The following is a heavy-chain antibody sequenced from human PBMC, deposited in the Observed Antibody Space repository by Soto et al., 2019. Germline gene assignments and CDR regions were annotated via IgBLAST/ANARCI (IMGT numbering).Heavy chain of an antibody. CDR1: GGSITNNNW. D-gene: IGHD1-26*01. CDR2: IYHSGHT. J-gene: IGHJ5*02. V-gene: IGHV4-4*02. Sequence: PSETLSLTCNVSGGSITNNNWWSWVRQPPGKGLEWIGAIYHSGHTNFNPSLKSRATLSLDYSENQFSLKLTSATAADTAIYYCASIAYSASGFDPWGQGTLVTVSS. CDR3: ASIAYSASGFDP.